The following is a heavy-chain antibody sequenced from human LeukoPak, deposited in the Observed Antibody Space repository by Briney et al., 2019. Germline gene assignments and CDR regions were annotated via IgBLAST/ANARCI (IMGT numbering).Heavy chain of an antibody. Sequence: GGSLRLSCAASGFIFSSYGMHWVRQAPGKGLEWVSSISSSSSYIYYADSVKGRFTISRDNAKNSLYLQMNSLRAEDTAVYYCARDPHGDYAYYMDVWGEGTTVTISS. CDR1: GFIFSSYG. CDR3: ARDPHGDYAYYMDV. D-gene: IGHD4-17*01. CDR2: ISSSSSYI. J-gene: IGHJ6*03. V-gene: IGHV3-21*01.